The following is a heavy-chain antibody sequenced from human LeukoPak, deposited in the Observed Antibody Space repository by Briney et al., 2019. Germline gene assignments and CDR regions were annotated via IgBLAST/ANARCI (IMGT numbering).Heavy chain of an antibody. CDR1: GGSIDITNY. CDR3: TREDRPFCPFAY. D-gene: IGHD3-22*01. J-gene: IGHJ4*02. CDR2: ISHDGTT. V-gene: IGHV4-4*02. Sequence: SETLSLTCGVSGGSIDITNYWSWVRQAPGKGLEWIGEISHDGTTNYNPSLRSRVAMSLDRANNQFSLSLTSVTAADTAVYYCTREDRPFCPFAYWGQGVLVAVSS.